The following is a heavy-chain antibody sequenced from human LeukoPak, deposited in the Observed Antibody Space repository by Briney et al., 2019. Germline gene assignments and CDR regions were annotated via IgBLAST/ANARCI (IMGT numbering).Heavy chain of an antibody. V-gene: IGHV3-7*01. D-gene: IGHD1-26*01. J-gene: IGHJ3*02. CDR1: GFTFSSYW. Sequence: GGSLRLSCAASGFTFSSYWMSWVRQAPGKGLEWVANIKQDGSEKYYVDSVKGRFTISRDNAKNSLYLQMNSLRAEDTAVYYCARELKVGATGTDAFDIWGQGTMVTVSS. CDR3: ARELKVGATGTDAFDI. CDR2: IKQDGSEK.